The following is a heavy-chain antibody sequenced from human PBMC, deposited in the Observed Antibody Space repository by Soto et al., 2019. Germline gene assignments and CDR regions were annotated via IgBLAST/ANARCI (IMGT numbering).Heavy chain of an antibody. CDR3: ARGGGSTKVDY. D-gene: IGHD2-2*01. Sequence: QVQLQESGPGLVKPSQTLSLTCTVSGGSITSSGYYWSWIRQHPGEGLEWIGFTSNSGSTYYKTSVKNTVTITVDTSSNQFSMNLKSVTAAVTAVYYCARGGGSTKVDYWGHGTLVSVSP. V-gene: IGHV4-31*01. CDR1: GGSITSSGYY. CDR2: TSNSGST. J-gene: IGHJ4*03.